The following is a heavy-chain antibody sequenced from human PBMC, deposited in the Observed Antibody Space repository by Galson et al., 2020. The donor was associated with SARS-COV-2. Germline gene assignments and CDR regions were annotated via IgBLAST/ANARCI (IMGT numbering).Heavy chain of an antibody. J-gene: IGHJ2*01. D-gene: IGHD5-18*01. CDR1: GLTFSTGA. Sequence: GESLKISCAASGLTFSTGAMHWVRQAPGKGLEWVAVISYDGSSEYYADSVKGRFTISRDSSKNTLYLQMNNLRPEDTAVYYCAKASSGYSYGFYWYFDLCGRGTLVTASS. V-gene: IGHV3-30*18. CDR2: ISYDGSSE. CDR3: AKASSGYSYGFYWYFDL.